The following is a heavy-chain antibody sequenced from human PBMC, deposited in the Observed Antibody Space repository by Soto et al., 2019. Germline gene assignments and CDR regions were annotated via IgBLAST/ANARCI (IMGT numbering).Heavy chain of an antibody. CDR2: ISAYNGNT. CDR1: GYTFTSYG. V-gene: IGHV1-18*01. D-gene: IGHD6-6*01. Sequence: QVQLVQSGAEVKKPGASVKVSCKASGYTFTSYGISWVRQAPGQGLEWMGWISAYNGNTNYAQKLQGRVTMTTDPSTSTAYMELRSLRSDDTAVYYCAREVGIAARPNGVDYYGMDVWGQGTTVTVSS. CDR3: AREVGIAARPNGVDYYGMDV. J-gene: IGHJ6*02.